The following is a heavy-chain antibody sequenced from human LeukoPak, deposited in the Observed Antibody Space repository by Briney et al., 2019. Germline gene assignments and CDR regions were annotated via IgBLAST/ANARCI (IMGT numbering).Heavy chain of an antibody. CDR2: ISPRGSYI. D-gene: IGHD2-15*01. V-gene: IGHV3-11*01. CDR3: TRDPRIIDV. CDR1: GFTFSDFY. J-gene: IGHJ3*01. Sequence: GGSLRLSCAASGFTFSDFYMTWIRQSPGRGLEWLAYISPRGSYITYADSVKGRFTISRDDANNLLYLQLNSLRGEDTAMYYCTRDPRIIDVWGQGTRVSVSS.